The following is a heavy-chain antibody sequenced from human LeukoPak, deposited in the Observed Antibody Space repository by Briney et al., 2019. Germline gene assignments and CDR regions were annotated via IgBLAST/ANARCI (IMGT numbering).Heavy chain of an antibody. D-gene: IGHD2-2*01. Sequence: SETLSLTCTVSGGSISSSSYYWGWIRQPPGKGLEWIGSIYYSGSTYYNPSLKSRVTISVDTSKNQFSLKLSSVTAADTAVYYCASGCSSTSCYRVEFYYYYYYMDVWGKGTTVTVSS. V-gene: IGHV4-39*01. CDR3: ASGCSSTSCYRVEFYYYYYYMDV. CDR2: IYYSGST. J-gene: IGHJ6*03. CDR1: GGSISSSSYY.